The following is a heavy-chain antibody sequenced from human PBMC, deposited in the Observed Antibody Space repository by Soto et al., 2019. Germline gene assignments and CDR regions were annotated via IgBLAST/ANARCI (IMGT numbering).Heavy chain of an antibody. V-gene: IGHV1-18*01. CDR2: ISAYNGNT. Sequence: ASVKVSCKASGYTFTSYGISWVRQAPGQGLEWMGWISAYNGNTNYAQELQGRVTMTRNTSISTAYMELSSLRSEDTAVYYCARRGYSSSWYYYYYYGMDVWGQGTTVTVSS. CDR1: GYTFTSYG. CDR3: ARRGYSSSWYYYYYYGMDV. J-gene: IGHJ6*02. D-gene: IGHD6-13*01.